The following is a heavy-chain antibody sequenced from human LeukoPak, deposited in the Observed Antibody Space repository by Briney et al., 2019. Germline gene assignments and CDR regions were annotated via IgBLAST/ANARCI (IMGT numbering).Heavy chain of an antibody. Sequence: GGSLRLSCAASGFIFSSYPIHWVRQAPCKGLEWVAVIWYDGSSQYYGESVKGRFTISRDNFKNTLYLQMNSLRADDTAVYYCAKDLGLRGSPGPFEIWGQGTMVTVSS. CDR3: AKDLGLRGSPGPFEI. CDR2: IWYDGSSQ. CDR1: GFIFSSYP. V-gene: IGHV3-33*06. D-gene: IGHD1-26*01. J-gene: IGHJ3*02.